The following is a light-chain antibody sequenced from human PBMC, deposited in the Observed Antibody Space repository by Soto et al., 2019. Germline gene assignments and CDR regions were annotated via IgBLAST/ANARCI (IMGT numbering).Light chain of an antibody. CDR1: QSIRSL. J-gene: IGKJ5*01. Sequence: EFVLTQPPGTLSLSPGERATLSCRASQSIRSLLAWYQQKPGQAPRLLIYGASSRATGIPDRFSGSGSGTDFTLTISSLEPEDFAVYYCHQRQYWPPITFGQGNDWRL. V-gene: IGKV3-11*01. CDR3: HQRQYWPPIT. CDR2: GAS.